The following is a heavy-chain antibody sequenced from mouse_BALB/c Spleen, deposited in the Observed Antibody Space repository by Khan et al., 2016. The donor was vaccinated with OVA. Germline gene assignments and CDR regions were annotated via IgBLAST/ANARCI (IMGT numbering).Heavy chain of an antibody. J-gene: IGHJ3*01. D-gene: IGHD2-1*01. Sequence: VQLQQPGAELVRPGALVKLSCKASGFNIKDYYMNWVKQRPEQGLEWIGWIDPENGDTIYDPKFQGKASITADTSSNTAHLQLSSLTLEDTAVYYCARRGYGNYWVAYWGKGTLVTVSA. CDR1: GFNIKDYY. CDR2: IDPENGDT. CDR3: ARRGYGNYWVAY. V-gene: IGHV14-1*02.